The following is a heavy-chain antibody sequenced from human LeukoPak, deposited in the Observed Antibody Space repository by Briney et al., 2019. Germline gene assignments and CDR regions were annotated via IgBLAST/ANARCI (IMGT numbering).Heavy chain of an antibody. D-gene: IGHD3-3*01. CDR1: GFTFSNAW. V-gene: IGHV3-15*01. CDR3: TTDTSQYYDFWSGYSDFDI. Sequence: RPGGSLRLSCAASGFTFSNAWMSWVRQASGEGLEWVGRIKSKTDGGTTDYAAPVKGRFTISRDDSKNTLYLQMNSLKTEDTAVYYCTTDTSQYYDFWSGYSDFDIWGQGTMVTVSS. CDR2: IKSKTDGGTT. J-gene: IGHJ3*02.